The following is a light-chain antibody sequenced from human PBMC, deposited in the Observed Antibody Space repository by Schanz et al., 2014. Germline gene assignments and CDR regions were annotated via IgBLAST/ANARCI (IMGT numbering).Light chain of an antibody. CDR3: QQRSKSFT. Sequence: EIVMTQSPATLSVSPGERATLSCRASQSVSNKLAWYQHKPGQAPRLLIFDATNRATDIPARFSGSGSGTDFTLTISSLEAEDFAVYYCQQRSKSFTFGPGTRVD. CDR2: DAT. CDR1: QSVSNK. V-gene: IGKV3-11*01. J-gene: IGKJ3*01.